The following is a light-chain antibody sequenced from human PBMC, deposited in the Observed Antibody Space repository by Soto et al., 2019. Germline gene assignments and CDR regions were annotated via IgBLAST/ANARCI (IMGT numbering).Light chain of an antibody. J-gene: IGLJ1*01. CDR3: WAYAGSNSYV. CDR2: EVD. Sequence: QSVLTHPASLSGSPGQSITISCTGTSSDIGSYNLVSWYQQHPGKVPKVMIYEVDKRPSGVSNRFSGSKSGNADSLTISGLQAEDEADYYCWAYAGSNSYVFGTGTKVTVL. V-gene: IGLV2-23*02. CDR1: SSDIGSYNL.